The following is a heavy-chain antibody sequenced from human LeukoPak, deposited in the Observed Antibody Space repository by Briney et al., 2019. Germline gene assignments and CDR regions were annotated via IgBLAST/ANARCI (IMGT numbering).Heavy chain of an antibody. CDR1: GFTFSTYW. D-gene: IGHD3-3*01. J-gene: IGHJ6*02. CDR3: ARGGYDFWSGLRFYGMDV. Sequence: GGSLRLSCAASGFTFSTYWMHWVRHAPGKGLVWVSAIDSDKSNTSYAESVKGRFTISRDNAKNTLYLQMNSLRAEDTAVYYCARGGYDFWSGLRFYGMDVWGQGTTGTVSS. CDR2: IDSDKSNT. V-gene: IGHV3-74*01.